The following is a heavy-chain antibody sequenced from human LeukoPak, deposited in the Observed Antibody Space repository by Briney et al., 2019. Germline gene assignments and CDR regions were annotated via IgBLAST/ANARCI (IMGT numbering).Heavy chain of an antibody. CDR1: GFTFSSYS. Sequence: GGSLRLSCAASGFTFSSYSMNWVRQAPGKGLEWVSCISSSSSYIYYADSVKGRFTISRDNAKNSLYLQMNSLRAEDTAVYYSARVGLDYGDTYYFDYWGQGTLVTVSS. D-gene: IGHD4-17*01. CDR2: ISSSSSYI. J-gene: IGHJ4*02. CDR3: ARVGLDYGDTYYFDY. V-gene: IGHV3-21*01.